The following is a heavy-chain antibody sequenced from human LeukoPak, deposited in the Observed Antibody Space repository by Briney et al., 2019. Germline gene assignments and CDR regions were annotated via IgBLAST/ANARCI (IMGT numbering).Heavy chain of an antibody. CDR3: ARGIWGNYYYMDV. J-gene: IGHJ6*03. CDR2: INPSGRST. CDR1: GYTFTNYY. V-gene: IGHV1-46*01. Sequence: ASVKVSCKAPGYTFTNYYMHWVRQAPGQGLEWMGIINPSGRSTNYAQKLQGRVTMTTDTSTSTAYMELRSLRSDDTAVYYCARGIWGNYYYMDVWGKGTTVTISS. D-gene: IGHD3-16*01.